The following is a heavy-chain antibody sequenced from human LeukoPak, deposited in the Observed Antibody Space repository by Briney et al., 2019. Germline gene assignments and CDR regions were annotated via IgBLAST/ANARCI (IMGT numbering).Heavy chain of an antibody. CDR3: AREGLTMVRGADV. CDR2: IYSGGST. Sequence: GGSLRLSWAASGFTVSSNYMSWVRQAPEKGLEWVSVIYSGGSTYYADSVKGRFTISRDNSKNTVYLQMNSLRAEDTAVYYCAREGLTMVRGADVWGKGTTVTVSS. V-gene: IGHV3-53*01. D-gene: IGHD3-10*01. J-gene: IGHJ6*04. CDR1: GFTVSSNY.